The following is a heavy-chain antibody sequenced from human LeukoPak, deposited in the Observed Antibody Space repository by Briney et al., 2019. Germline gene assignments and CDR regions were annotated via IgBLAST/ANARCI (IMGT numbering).Heavy chain of an antibody. J-gene: IGHJ4*02. Sequence: SETLSLTCAVYGGSFSGYYWSWIRQPPGKGLEWIGEINHSGSTNYNPSLKSRVTISVDTSKNQFSLKLSSVTAADTAVYYCARGSFRITMIVVVPVGFDYWGQGTLVTVS. CDR2: INHSGST. CDR3: ARGSFRITMIVVVPVGFDY. CDR1: GGSFSGYY. V-gene: IGHV4-34*01. D-gene: IGHD3-22*01.